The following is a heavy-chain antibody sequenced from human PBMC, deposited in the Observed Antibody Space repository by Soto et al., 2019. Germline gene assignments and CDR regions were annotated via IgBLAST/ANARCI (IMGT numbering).Heavy chain of an antibody. CDR1: GFTLSTYV. Sequence: QVQLVESGGGVVQPGRSLRLSCAASGFTLSTYVMQWVRQAPGKGLEWVTVIWYDESYEYYADSVKGRFTISRDNSKNTLYLQMNSLGVEDTAVYYCARGVGAFPRFDYWGQGTLVTVSS. D-gene: IGHD1-26*01. CDR3: ARGVGAFPRFDY. J-gene: IGHJ4*02. V-gene: IGHV3-33*01. CDR2: IWYDESYE.